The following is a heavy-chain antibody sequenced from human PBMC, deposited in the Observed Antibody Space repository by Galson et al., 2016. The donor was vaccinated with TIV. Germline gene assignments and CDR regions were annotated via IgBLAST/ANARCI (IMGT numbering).Heavy chain of an antibody. Sequence: SVKVSCKASGYTFTHYFVHWVRQAPGQGLEWMGRINPHSGGTDYAPKFQGRVTMTRDTSINTAYLQWSSLKASDTAMYYCARQGYRYDSWGAGGLFDYWGQGTLVTVSS. J-gene: IGHJ4*02. D-gene: IGHD5-18*01. CDR2: INPHSGGT. CDR1: GYTFTHYF. V-gene: IGHV1-2*06. CDR3: ARQGYRYDSWGAGGLFDY.